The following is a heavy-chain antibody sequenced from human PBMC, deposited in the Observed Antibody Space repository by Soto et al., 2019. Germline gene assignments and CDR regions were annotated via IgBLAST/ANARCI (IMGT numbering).Heavy chain of an antibody. V-gene: IGHV3-30*03. CDR3: ARGKNWNDHYFDY. CDR2: ISYDGSNK. J-gene: IGHJ4*02. D-gene: IGHD1-1*01. Sequence: PGGSLRLSCAASGFTFSSYGMHWVRQAPGKGLEWVAAISYDGSNKYYADSVKGRFTISRDNSKNTLYLQMNSLRAEDTAVYYCARGKNWNDHYFDYSGQGTLVTVSS. CDR1: GFTFSSYG.